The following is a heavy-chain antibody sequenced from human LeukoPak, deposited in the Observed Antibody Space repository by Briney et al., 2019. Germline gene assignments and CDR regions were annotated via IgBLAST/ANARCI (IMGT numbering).Heavy chain of an antibody. V-gene: IGHV4-38-2*02. D-gene: IGHD1-26*01. CDR3: ARARSGKWGFDY. CDR2: IYHSGST. J-gene: IGHJ4*02. CDR1: GYSISSGYY. Sequence: SETLSLTCTVSGYSISSGYYWGWIRQPPGKGLEWIGSIYHSGSTYYNPSLKSRVTISVDTSKNQFSLKLSSVTAADTAVYYCARARSGKWGFDYWGQGALVTVSS.